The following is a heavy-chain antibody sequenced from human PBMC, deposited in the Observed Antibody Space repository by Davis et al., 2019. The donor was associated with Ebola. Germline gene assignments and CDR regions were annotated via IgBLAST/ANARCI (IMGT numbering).Heavy chain of an antibody. D-gene: IGHD5-12*01. J-gene: IGHJ4*02. Sequence: SVKVSCKASGATFSNYAISWVRQAPGQGLEWMGRIVPILNITTYAQKFQGKVTITADKFTSTAHMELSSLRSEDTAVYYCARDQGAGGYDMGDYWGQGTLVTVSS. CDR2: IVPILNIT. V-gene: IGHV1-69*04. CDR3: ARDQGAGGYDMGDY. CDR1: GATFSNYA.